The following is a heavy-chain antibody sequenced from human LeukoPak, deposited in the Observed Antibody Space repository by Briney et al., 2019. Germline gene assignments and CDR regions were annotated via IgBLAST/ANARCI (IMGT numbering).Heavy chain of an antibody. V-gene: IGHV3-20*04. CDR1: GFTFDDYG. J-gene: IGHJ4*02. CDR3: ARETPRRGETRDGYR. D-gene: IGHD5-24*01. Sequence: GGSLRLSCAASGFTFDDYGMSWVRQAPGKGLEWVSGINWNGGSTGYADSVKGRFTISRDNAKNSLYLQMNSLRAEDTAVYYCARETPRRGETRDGYRWGQGTVVTVSS. CDR2: INWNGGST.